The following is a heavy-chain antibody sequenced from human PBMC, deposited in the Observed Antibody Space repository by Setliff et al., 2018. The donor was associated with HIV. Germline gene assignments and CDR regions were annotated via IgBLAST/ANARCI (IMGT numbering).Heavy chain of an antibody. CDR2: ITAGNGNT. Sequence: ASVKVSCKASGYTFTNYAMHWVRQAPGQRLEWMGWITAGNGNTEYSQKFQGRVTITRNTSITTAYMELSSLRSEDTAIYYCARGRGPSRFDYWGQGTLVTVSS. V-gene: IGHV1-3*01. CDR3: ARGRGPSRFDY. CDR1: GYTFTNYA. J-gene: IGHJ4*01.